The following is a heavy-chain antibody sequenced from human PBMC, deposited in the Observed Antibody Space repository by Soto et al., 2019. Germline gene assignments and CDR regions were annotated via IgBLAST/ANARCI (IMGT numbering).Heavy chain of an antibody. CDR3: ARENDEPQWLAPKRAFDI. V-gene: IGHV1-2*04. Sequence: ASVKVSCKASGYTFTGYYMHWVRQAPGQGLEWMGWINPNSGGTNYAQKFQGWVTMTRDTSISTAYMELRRLRSDDTAVYYCARENDEPQWLAPKRAFDIWGRGTMVTV. CDR2: INPNSGGT. J-gene: IGHJ3*02. CDR1: GYTFTGYY. D-gene: IGHD6-19*01.